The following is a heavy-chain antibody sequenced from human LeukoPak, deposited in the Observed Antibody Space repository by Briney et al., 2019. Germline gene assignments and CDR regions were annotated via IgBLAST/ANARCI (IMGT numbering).Heavy chain of an antibody. CDR2: IYYSGST. D-gene: IGHD3-3*01. Sequence: SETLSLTCTVSGGSISSSSYYWGWIRQPPGKGLEWIGSIYYSGSTYYNPSLKSRVTISVDTSKNQFSLKLSSVTAADTAVYYCARLSVSVTIFGVVINHYGMTSGAKGPRSPSP. V-gene: IGHV4-39*01. J-gene: IGHJ6*02. CDR1: GGSISSSSYY. CDR3: ARLSVSVTIFGVVINHYGMTS.